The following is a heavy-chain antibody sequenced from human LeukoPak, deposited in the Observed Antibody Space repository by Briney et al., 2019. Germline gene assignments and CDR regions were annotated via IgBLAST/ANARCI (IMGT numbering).Heavy chain of an antibody. CDR3: ARSDLSSTRHFDY. D-gene: IGHD2-2*01. Sequence: SETLSLTCTVSGYSISSGYYWGWIRQPPGKGLEWIGSIHHSGNTYYNPSLKSRVTLSVDTSKNQFSLKLSSVTAADTAVYYRARSDLSSTRHFDYWGQGTLVTVSS. J-gene: IGHJ4*02. V-gene: IGHV4-38-2*02. CDR2: IHHSGNT. CDR1: GYSISSGYY.